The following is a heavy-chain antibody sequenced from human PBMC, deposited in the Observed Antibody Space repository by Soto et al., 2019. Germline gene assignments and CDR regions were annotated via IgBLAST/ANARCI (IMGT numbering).Heavy chain of an antibody. V-gene: IGHV3-21*01. D-gene: IGHD3-22*01. Sequence: PGGSLRLSCAASGFTFSSYSMNWVRQAPGKGLEWVSSISSSSSYIYYADSVKGRFTISRDNAKNSLYLQMNSLRAEDTAVYYCARGSYYYDSSGYSPIDYWGQGTLVTVSS. CDR2: ISSSSSYI. CDR3: ARGSYYYDSSGYSPIDY. J-gene: IGHJ4*02. CDR1: GFTFSSYS.